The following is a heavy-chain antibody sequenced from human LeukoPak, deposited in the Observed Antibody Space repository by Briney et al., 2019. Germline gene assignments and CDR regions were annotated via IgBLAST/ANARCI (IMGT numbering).Heavy chain of an antibody. J-gene: IGHJ6*02. Sequence: SETLSLTCAVYGGSFSGYYWSWIRQPPGKGLEWIGEINHSGSTNYNPSLKSRVTISVDTSKNQFSLKLSSVTAADTAVYYCARGPRVVIIIDYYYGMDVWGQGTTVTVSS. CDR1: GGSFSGYY. CDR3: ARGPRVVIIIDYYYGMDV. V-gene: IGHV4-34*01. CDR2: INHSGST. D-gene: IGHD3-3*01.